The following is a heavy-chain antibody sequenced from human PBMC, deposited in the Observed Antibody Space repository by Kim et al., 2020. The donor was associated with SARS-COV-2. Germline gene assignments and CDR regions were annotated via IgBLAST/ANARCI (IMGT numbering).Heavy chain of an antibody. CDR1: GGSISNSNYY. CDR3: ARLTGQNGNYDFWRGALLNFDY. CDR2: IYYSGST. V-gene: IGHV4-39*01. J-gene: IGHJ4*02. D-gene: IGHD3-3*01. Sequence: SETLSLTCTVSGGSISNSNYYWGWIRQPPGKGLEWIGSIYYSGSTYYNPSLKSRVTISVDTSKNQFSLKLSSVTAADTAVYYCARLTGQNGNYDFWRGALLNFDYWGQGTLVTVSS.